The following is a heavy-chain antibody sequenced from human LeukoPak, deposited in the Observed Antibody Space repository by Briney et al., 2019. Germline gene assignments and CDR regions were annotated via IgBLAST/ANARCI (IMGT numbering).Heavy chain of an antibody. CDR1: GYSFTSYW. Sequence: GESLKISCKGSGYSFTSYWIGWVRQVPGKGLEWMGVIYPGDSVTRYSPSFRGQVTILADKSINTAYLQWSSLRASDTAMYYCARQGYSSAWSDYWGQGTLVTVSS. D-gene: IGHD6-19*01. CDR2: IYPGDSVT. CDR3: ARQGYSSAWSDY. J-gene: IGHJ4*02. V-gene: IGHV5-51*01.